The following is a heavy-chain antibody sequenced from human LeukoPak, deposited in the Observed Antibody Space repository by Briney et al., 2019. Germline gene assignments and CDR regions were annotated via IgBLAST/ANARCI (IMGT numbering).Heavy chain of an antibody. CDR2: IIPILGIA. V-gene: IGHV1-69*04. Sequence: SVKVSCKASGGTFSSYAISWVRQAPGQGLEWMGRIIPILGIANYAQKFQGRVTITADKSTSTAYMELSSLRSEDTAVYYCARKSDYYDSSGYHVWGQGTLVTVSS. CDR1: GGTFSSYA. CDR3: ARKSDYYDSSGYHV. J-gene: IGHJ4*02. D-gene: IGHD3-22*01.